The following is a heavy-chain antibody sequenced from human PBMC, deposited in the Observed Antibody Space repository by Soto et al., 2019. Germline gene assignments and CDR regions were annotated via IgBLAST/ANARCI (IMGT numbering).Heavy chain of an antibody. V-gene: IGHV4-39*01. J-gene: IGHJ4*02. CDR3: ASLTYYYDSSGYYF. D-gene: IGHD3-22*01. CDR1: GGSISSSSYY. CDR2: IYYSGST. Sequence: SETLSLTCTVSGGSISSSSYYWGWIRQPPGKGLEWIGSIYYSGSTYYNPSLKSRVTISVDTSKNQFSLKLSSVTAADTAVYYWASLTYYYDSSGYYFWGQGTLVNVSS.